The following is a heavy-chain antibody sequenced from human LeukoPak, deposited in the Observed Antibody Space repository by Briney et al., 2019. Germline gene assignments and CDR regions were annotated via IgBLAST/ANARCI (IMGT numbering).Heavy chain of an antibody. D-gene: IGHD1-14*01. CDR2: IGPTGSDR. CDR1: GLTFSTSG. J-gene: IGHJ4*02. CDR3: ATETNGRHYDY. V-gene: IGHV3-21*06. Sequence: PGGSLRLSCTASGLTFSTSGFNWVRQAPGKGLEWVASIGPTGSDRYHADSIKGRFTISRDNANNFPYLQMNSLRAEDTAVYYGATETNGRHYDYWGQGTLLTVSS.